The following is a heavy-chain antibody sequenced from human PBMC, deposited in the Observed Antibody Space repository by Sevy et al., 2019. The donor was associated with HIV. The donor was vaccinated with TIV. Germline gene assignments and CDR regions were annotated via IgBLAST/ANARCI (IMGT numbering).Heavy chain of an antibody. V-gene: IGHV1-18*01. CDR3: ARAYCSGGSCDSLAY. J-gene: IGHJ4*02. Sequence: ASVNVSCKASGYTFTSYRITWVRQAPGQGLEWMGWVSAHNGDTNYAQKLQGRVTMTTDTSTSTAYMELRTLRSDDTDVYYCARAYCSGGSCDSLAYWGQGTLVTVSS. CDR2: VSAHNGDT. CDR1: GYTFTSYR. D-gene: IGHD2-15*01.